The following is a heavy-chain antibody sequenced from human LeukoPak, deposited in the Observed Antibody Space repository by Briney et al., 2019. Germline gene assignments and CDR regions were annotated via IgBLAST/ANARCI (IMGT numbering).Heavy chain of an antibody. Sequence: GGSLRLSCAASGFTFNNYWMSWVRQAPGKGLEWVANIKQDGSEKYYVDSVKGRFTISRDNAKNSLYLQMNSLRAEDTAVYYCASAVDGDFWSGYYLDYWGQGTPVTVSS. CDR1: GFTFNNYW. V-gene: IGHV3-7*01. CDR3: ASAVDGDFWSGYYLDY. CDR2: IKQDGSEK. D-gene: IGHD3-3*01. J-gene: IGHJ4*02.